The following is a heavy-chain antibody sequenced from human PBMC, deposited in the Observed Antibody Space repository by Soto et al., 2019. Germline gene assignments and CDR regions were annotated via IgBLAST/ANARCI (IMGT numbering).Heavy chain of an antibody. D-gene: IGHD1-7*01. V-gene: IGHV6-1*01. CDR1: GDSVSSNSAA. J-gene: IGHJ6*02. Sequence: SPTLSLTCAISGDSVSSNSAAWNWIRQSPSRGLEWLGRTYYRSKWYNDYAVSVKSRITINPDTSKNQFSLQLNSVTPEDTAVYYCARSTQLELHSLYYYYGMDVWGQGTTVTVSS. CDR2: TYYRSKWYN. CDR3: ARSTQLELHSLYYYYGMDV.